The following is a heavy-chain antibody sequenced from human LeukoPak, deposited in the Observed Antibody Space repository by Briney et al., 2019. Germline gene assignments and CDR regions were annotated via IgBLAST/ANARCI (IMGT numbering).Heavy chain of an antibody. J-gene: IGHJ4*02. D-gene: IGHD2-8*01. CDR1: GFTFSSYA. Sequence: TGGSLRLSCAASGFTFSSYAMSWVRQAPGKGLEWVSAISGSGGSTYYADSVKGRFTISRDNSKNTLYLQMNSLRAEDTAVYYCAKVSGYCTNGVCFSYYWGQGTLVTVSS. V-gene: IGHV3-23*01. CDR3: AKVSGYCTNGVCFSYY. CDR2: ISGSGGST.